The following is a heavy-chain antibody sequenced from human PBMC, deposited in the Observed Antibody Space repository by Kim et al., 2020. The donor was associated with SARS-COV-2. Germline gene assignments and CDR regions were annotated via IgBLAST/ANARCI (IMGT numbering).Heavy chain of an antibody. CDR1: GFTLSSYS. CDR3: ARHYSSGWSGFDC. V-gene: IGHV3-21*01. Sequence: GGSLRLSCAASGFTLSSYSMNWVRQAPGKGLEWVSSISSNSSDMFYADSVKGRFTISRDNAKNSLYLQMNSLRAEDTAVYYCARHYSSGWSGFDCWGQGTLVTVSS. J-gene: IGHJ4*02. CDR2: ISSNSSDM. D-gene: IGHD6-19*01.